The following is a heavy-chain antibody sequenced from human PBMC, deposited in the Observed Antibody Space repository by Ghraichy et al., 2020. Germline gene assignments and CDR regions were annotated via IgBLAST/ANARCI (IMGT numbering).Heavy chain of an antibody. CDR3: ARPVCDSGSYCHFDY. V-gene: IGHV4-39*01. J-gene: IGHJ4*02. CDR1: GGSISSSSYY. D-gene: IGHD3-10*01. Sequence: SETLSLTCTVSGGSISSSSYYWGWIRQPPGKRLEWIGSIYYSGSTYYNPSLKSRVTISVDTSKNQFSLKLSSVTAADTAVYYCARPVCDSGSYCHFDYWGQGTLVTVSS. CDR2: IYYSGST.